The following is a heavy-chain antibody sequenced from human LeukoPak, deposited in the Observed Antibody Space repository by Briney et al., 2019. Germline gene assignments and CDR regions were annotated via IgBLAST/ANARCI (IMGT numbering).Heavy chain of an antibody. CDR1: GGSISSYY. J-gene: IGHJ4*02. D-gene: IGHD3-16*01. Sequence: SGTLSLTCTVSGGSISSYYWNWIRQPAGKGLEWIGRMCSSGTTSYNSSLKSRVTMSEDTSKNQFSLKLSSVTAADTAVYYCARTLKDAYLNAFGYWGQGTLVAASS. CDR3: ARTLKDAYLNAFGY. V-gene: IGHV4-4*07. CDR2: MCSSGTT.